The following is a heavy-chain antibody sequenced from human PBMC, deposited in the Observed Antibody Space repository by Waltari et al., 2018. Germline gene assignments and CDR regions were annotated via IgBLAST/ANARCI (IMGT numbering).Heavy chain of an antibody. V-gene: IGHV1-69*10. CDR3: ARGDCEGGNCYLDF. J-gene: IGHJ4*02. CDR1: GDTFSSYG. Sequence: QVQLVQSGAEVKKPGSSVKVSCKASGDTFSSYGVSWVRPAPGHGLEWMGGIIPILGVAKYAQKFQGRVTITADKSTSTDYMELSSLRSEDTAVYYCARGDCEGGNCYLDFWGQGTLVTVSS. CDR2: IIPILGVA. D-gene: IGHD2-21*01.